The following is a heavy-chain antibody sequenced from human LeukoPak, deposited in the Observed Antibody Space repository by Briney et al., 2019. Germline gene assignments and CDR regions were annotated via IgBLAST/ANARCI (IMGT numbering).Heavy chain of an antibody. J-gene: IGHJ6*02. Sequence: GGSLRLSCTASGFTFSIYAMHWVRQAPGKGLEYVSAISSNGGSTYYANSVKGRFTISRDNSKNTLYLQMNSLRAEDTAVYYCARVGVTMVRGVFSIGYYYYGMDVWGQGTTVTVSS. CDR2: ISSNGGST. V-gene: IGHV3-64*01. CDR1: GFTFSIYA. D-gene: IGHD3-10*01. CDR3: ARVGVTMVRGVFSIGYYYYGMDV.